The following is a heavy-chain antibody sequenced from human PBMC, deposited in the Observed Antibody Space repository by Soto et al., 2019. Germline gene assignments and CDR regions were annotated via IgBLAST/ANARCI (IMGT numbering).Heavy chain of an antibody. CDR2: ISGGGGST. J-gene: IGHJ4*03. D-gene: IGHD4-17*01. Sequence: HPGGSLRLSCAASGFTFSNYAMSWVRQAPGKALEWVSIISGGGGSTYFADSVKGRFTISRDNSKSTVYLHINSLRADDTALYYCAKNDYDDSYFDSWGHGTPVTVSS. CDR1: GFTFSNYA. CDR3: AKNDYDDSYFDS. V-gene: IGHV3-23*01.